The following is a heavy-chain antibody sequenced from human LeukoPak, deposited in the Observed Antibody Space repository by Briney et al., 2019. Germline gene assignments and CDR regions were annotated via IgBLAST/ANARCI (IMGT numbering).Heavy chain of an antibody. CDR2: IYNSGST. CDR1: GGSISSGSYY. CDR3: ASGLDTTLVYCFDY. V-gene: IGHV4-61*02. J-gene: IGHJ4*02. Sequence: SQTLSLTCTVSGGSISSGSYYWSWIRQPPGKGLEWIGSIYNSGSTNYNPSLKSRVTISVDTSKNQFSLKLSFVTAANTVVYYCASGLDTTLVYCFDYWGQGTLVTVSS. D-gene: IGHD2/OR15-2a*01.